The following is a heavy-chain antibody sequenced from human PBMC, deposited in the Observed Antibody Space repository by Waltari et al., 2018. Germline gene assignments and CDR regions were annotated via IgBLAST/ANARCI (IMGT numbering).Heavy chain of an antibody. J-gene: IGHJ4*02. CDR2: ISYSGTT. CDR1: GASLRGSSYY. D-gene: IGHD6-19*01. CDR3: VRPGSSVGWYYFDY. V-gene: IGHV4-39*01. Sequence: QLQLQESGPGLGKPSETLSLTCTVSGASLRGSSYYWGWIRQPPGPGLEWIGSISYSGTTYCNPSLKSRVTMSVDTSKNQFSLNLSSVTAADTAVFYCVRPGSSVGWYYFDYWGQGTLVTVSS.